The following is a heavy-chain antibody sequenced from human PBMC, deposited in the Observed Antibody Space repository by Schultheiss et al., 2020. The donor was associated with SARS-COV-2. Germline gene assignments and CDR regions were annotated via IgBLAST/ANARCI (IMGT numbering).Heavy chain of an antibody. CDR2: ICWNSGSI. CDR3: ASSGWRLTYFDY. CDR1: GFTFDDYA. V-gene: IGHV3-9*01. J-gene: IGHJ4*02. D-gene: IGHD6-19*01. Sequence: GGSLRLSCAASGFTFDDYAMHWVRQAPGKGLEWVSGICWNSGSIGYAVSVKGRFTISRDNAKNSLYLQMNRLRAEDTALYYCASSGWRLTYFDYWGQGTLVTVSS.